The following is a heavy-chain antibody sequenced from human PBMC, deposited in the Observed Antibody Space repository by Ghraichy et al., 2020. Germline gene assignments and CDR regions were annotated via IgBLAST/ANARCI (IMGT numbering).Heavy chain of an antibody. J-gene: IGHJ5*02. Sequence: SETLSLTCTVSGGSISSGSYYWSWIRQPAGKGLEWIGRIYTSGSTNYNPSLKSRVTISVDTSKNQFSLKLSSVTAADTAVYYCAKASSYCSSTSCYENWFDPWGQGTLVTVSS. D-gene: IGHD2-2*01. CDR2: IYTSGST. CDR1: GGSISSGSYY. V-gene: IGHV4-61*02. CDR3: AKASSYCSSTSCYENWFDP.